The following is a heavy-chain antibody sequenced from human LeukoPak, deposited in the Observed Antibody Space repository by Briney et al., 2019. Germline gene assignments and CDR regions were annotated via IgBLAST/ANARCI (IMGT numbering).Heavy chain of an antibody. Sequence: GGSLRLSCAASGFTFSSYSMNWVRQAPGKGLEWVSSISSSSYIYSADSVKGRFTISRDNAKNSLYLQMNSLRAEDTAVYYCARDRGRREDYWGQGTLVTVSS. V-gene: IGHV3-21*01. J-gene: IGHJ4*02. CDR3: ARDRGRREDY. CDR2: ISSSSYI. D-gene: IGHD1-26*01. CDR1: GFTFSSYS.